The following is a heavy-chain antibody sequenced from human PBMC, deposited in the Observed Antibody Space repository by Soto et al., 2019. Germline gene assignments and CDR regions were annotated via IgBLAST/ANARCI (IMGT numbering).Heavy chain of an antibody. D-gene: IGHD5-18*01. CDR1: GFTFSSYG. V-gene: IGHV3-33*01. CDR3: ARGYSYGYAGMDV. Sequence: PGGSLRLSCGASGFTFSSYGMHWVRQAPGKGLEWVAVIWYDGSNKYYADSVKGRFTISRDNSKNTLYLQMNSLRAEDTAVYYCARGYSYGYAGMDVWGQGTMVTVSS. CDR2: IWYDGSNK. J-gene: IGHJ6*02.